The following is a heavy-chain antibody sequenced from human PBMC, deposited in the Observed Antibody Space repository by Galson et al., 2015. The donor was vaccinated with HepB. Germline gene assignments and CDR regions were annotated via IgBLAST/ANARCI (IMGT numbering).Heavy chain of an antibody. V-gene: IGHV1-8*01. Sequence: SVKVSCKASGYTFTSYDINWVRQATGQGLEWMGWMNPNSGNTGYAQKFQGRVTMTRNTSISTAYMELSSLRSEDTAVYYSARGRGYQLLYRGIDPWGQGTLVTVSS. J-gene: IGHJ5*02. D-gene: IGHD2-2*02. CDR2: MNPNSGNT. CDR1: GYTFTSYD. CDR3: ARGRGYQLLYRGIDP.